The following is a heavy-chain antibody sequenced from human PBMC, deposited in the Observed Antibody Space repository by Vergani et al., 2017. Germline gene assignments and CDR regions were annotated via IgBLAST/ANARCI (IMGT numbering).Heavy chain of an antibody. CDR2: IDHTGRP. Sequence: QVQLQKWGGGLLKPSETLSLTCVVNGGSFTSYHWTWIRQSPGEGLEWVGDIDHTGRPDYNPSLKSRLTMSVDKSRKQFSLTLNSVTATDTAIYFCARVNTETNGHLYYYYYMDVWGQGTAVTVS. CDR3: ARVNTETNGHLYYYYYMDV. V-gene: IGHV4-34*01. D-gene: IGHD4-11*01. J-gene: IGHJ6*03. CDR1: GGSFTSYH.